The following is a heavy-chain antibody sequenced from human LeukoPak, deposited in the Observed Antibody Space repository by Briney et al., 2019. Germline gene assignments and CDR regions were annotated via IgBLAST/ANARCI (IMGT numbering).Heavy chain of an antibody. D-gene: IGHD2-8*01. V-gene: IGHV3-30*02. Sequence: GRSLRLSCAASGFTFSSYGMHWVRQAPGKGLEWVAFIRYDGSNKYYADSVKGRFTISRDNSKNTLYLQMNSLRAEDTAVYYCAKDRLVYAIAGWFDPWGQGTLVTVSS. CDR2: IRYDGSNK. J-gene: IGHJ5*02. CDR1: GFTFSSYG. CDR3: AKDRLVYAIAGWFDP.